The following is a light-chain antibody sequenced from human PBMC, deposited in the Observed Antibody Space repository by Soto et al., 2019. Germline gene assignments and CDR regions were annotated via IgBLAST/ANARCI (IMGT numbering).Light chain of an antibody. Sequence: DIQMTQSPSSLSASVGDRVTITCQASQDIKNYLNWYQQKSGKAPKLLIYDASDLETGVPSRFSGSGSGTDFTFTINSLQPEDIATYYCQQYDNLPLKFGGGTKVDI. J-gene: IGKJ4*02. CDR3: QQYDNLPLK. CDR1: QDIKNY. CDR2: DAS. V-gene: IGKV1-33*01.